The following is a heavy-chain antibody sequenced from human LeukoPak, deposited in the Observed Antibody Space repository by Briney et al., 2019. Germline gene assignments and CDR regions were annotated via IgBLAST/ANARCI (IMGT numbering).Heavy chain of an antibody. J-gene: IGHJ4*02. CDR1: GYTFIGYY. Sequence: ASVKVSCKASGYTFIGYYMHWVRQAPGQGLEWMGWINPDSGGTDYAEKFQGRVTMTRDTSISTIYMEVNTLRSDDTAVYYCARGEGGPYRSSFYTPFYFDYWGQGTLVTVSS. CDR3: ARGEGGPYRSSFYTPFYFDY. V-gene: IGHV1-2*02. CDR2: INPDSGGT. D-gene: IGHD6-13*01.